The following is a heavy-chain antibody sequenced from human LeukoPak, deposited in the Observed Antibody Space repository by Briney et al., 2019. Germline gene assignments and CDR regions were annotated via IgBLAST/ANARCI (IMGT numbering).Heavy chain of an antibody. Sequence: GGSLRLSCAASGFTFSNAWMNWVRQTPGKGLEWVGRIQSETAGGTTDYTASVEGRFTILRDNSKNTLYLQMNSLKTEDTAVYYCSTVLVGGWIDHPWGQGTLVSVSS. J-gene: IGHJ4*02. CDR2: IQSETAGGTT. CDR1: GFTFSNAW. D-gene: IGHD5-12*01. V-gene: IGHV3-15*01. CDR3: STVLVGGWIDHP.